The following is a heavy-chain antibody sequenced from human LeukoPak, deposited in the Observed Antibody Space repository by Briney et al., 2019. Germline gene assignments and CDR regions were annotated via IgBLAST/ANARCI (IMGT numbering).Heavy chain of an antibody. CDR1: GGSFSGYY. CDR2: INHSGST. J-gene: IGHJ4*02. D-gene: IGHD3-10*01. V-gene: IGHV4-34*01. CDR3: ARRSYYGSGSYFD. Sequence: PSETLSLTCAVYGGSFSGYYWSWIRQRPGKGLEWIGEINHSGSTNYNPSLKSRVTISVDTSKNQFSLKLSSVTAADTAVYYCARRSYYGSGSYFDWGQGTLVTVSS.